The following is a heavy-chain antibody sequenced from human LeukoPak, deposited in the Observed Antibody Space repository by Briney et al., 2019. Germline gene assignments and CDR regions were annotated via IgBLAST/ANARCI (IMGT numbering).Heavy chain of an antibody. CDR1: GFTFSSYW. CDR2: INKDGSST. J-gene: IGHJ4*02. D-gene: IGHD6-19*01. V-gene: IGHV3-74*01. Sequence: GGSLRLSCAASGFTFSSYWMHWVRQAPGKGLVWVSRINKDGSSTSYADSVKGRFTISRDNAKNTLYLQMNSLRAEDTAVYYCARGGLVRSFDYWGQGTLVTVSS. CDR3: ARGGLVRSFDY.